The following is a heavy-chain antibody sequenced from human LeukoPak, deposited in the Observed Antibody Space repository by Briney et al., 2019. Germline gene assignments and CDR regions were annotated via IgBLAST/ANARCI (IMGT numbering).Heavy chain of an antibody. CDR3: ARFYDSSGYYLFDY. CDR1: GYTFTGYY. J-gene: IGHJ4*02. Sequence: ASVKVSCKASGYTFTGYYMHWVRQAPGQGLEWMGWINPNSGGTNYAQKFQGRVTMTRDTSISTAYMELSRLRSDDTAVYYCARFYDSSGYYLFDYWGQGTLVTVSS. V-gene: IGHV1-2*02. CDR2: INPNSGGT. D-gene: IGHD3-22*01.